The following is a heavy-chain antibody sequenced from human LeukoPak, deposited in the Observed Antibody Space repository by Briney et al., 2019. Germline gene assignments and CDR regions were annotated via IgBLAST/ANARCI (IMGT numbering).Heavy chain of an antibody. V-gene: IGHV3-7*01. CDR1: GFTFSSYW. Sequence: GGSLRLSCAASGFTFSSYWMSWVRQAPGKGLEWVANIKQDGSEKYYVDPVKGRFTISRDNAKNSLYLQMNSLRAEDTAVYYCARERRNRGYSYGELDYWGQGTLVTVSS. D-gene: IGHD5-18*01. CDR2: IKQDGSEK. J-gene: IGHJ4*02. CDR3: ARERRNRGYSYGELDY.